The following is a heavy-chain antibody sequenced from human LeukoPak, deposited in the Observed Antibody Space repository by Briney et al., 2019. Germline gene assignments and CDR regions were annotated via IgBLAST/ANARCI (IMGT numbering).Heavy chain of an antibody. Sequence: SETLSLTCTVSGGSISSYYWSWIRQPPGKGLEWIGYIYYSGSTNYNPSLKSRVTISVDTSKNQFSLKLSSVTAADTAVYYCARGRDPGSGYHFDYWGQGTLVTVSS. V-gene: IGHV4-59*01. CDR2: IYYSGST. CDR1: GGSISSYY. CDR3: ARGRDPGSGYHFDY. J-gene: IGHJ4*02. D-gene: IGHD3-22*01.